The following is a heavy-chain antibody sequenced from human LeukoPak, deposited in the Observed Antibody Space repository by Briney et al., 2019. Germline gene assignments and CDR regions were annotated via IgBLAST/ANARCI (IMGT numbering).Heavy chain of an antibody. CDR3: AREPSVASFYYYCYMDI. Sequence: ASVKVSCKASGYTFTSYGSSWVRHAPGQGLEWMAWISTYSGNTNYAQKLQGRITVTTETSTSPGYMELRNLSFDDTAVYCRAREPSVASFYYYCYMDIWGKGTTVTVSS. V-gene: IGHV1-18*01. D-gene: IGHD5-12*01. CDR2: ISTYSGNT. CDR1: GYTFTSYG. J-gene: IGHJ6*03.